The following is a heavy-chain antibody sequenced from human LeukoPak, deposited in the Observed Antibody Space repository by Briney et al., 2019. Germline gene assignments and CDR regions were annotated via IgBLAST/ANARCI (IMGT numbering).Heavy chain of an antibody. CDR1: GGSISSYY. Sequence: SETLSLTCTVSGGSISSYYWSWIRQPPGKGLEWIGYIYYSGSTNYNPSPKSRVTISVDTSKNQFSLKLSSVTAADTAVYYCASIAAAGTGKDAFDIWGQGTMVTVSS. CDR3: ASIAAAGTGKDAFDI. J-gene: IGHJ3*02. V-gene: IGHV4-59*01. CDR2: IYYSGST. D-gene: IGHD6-13*01.